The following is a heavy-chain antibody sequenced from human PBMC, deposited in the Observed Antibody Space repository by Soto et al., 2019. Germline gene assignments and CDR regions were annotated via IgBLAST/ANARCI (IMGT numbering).Heavy chain of an antibody. CDR2: INSDGRST. D-gene: IGHD3-22*01. CDR3: ARAYYYDTSGFWGFDY. J-gene: IGHJ4*02. CDR1: GFTFDTYW. Sequence: GGSLRLPCAASGFTFDTYWIHWVRQAPGKGLAWVSGINSDGRSTTYADSVKGRFTISRDNAKNTLYLQMNSLRAEDTAVYYCARAYYYDTSGFWGFDYWGQGTLVTVSS. V-gene: IGHV3-74*01.